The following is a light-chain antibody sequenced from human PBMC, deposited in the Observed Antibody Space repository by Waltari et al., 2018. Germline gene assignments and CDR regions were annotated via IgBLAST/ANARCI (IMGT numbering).Light chain of an antibody. CDR2: DAS. CDR3: QQFDNLPLT. Sequence: DIQMTQSPSSLSASVGDRVTITCQASQDISNYLNWYQQKPGKAPKLLNYDASNLETGVPSRFSGSDSGTDFTFTISSLQPEDIATYYCQQFDNLPLTFGGGTKVEIK. J-gene: IGKJ4*01. CDR1: QDISNY. V-gene: IGKV1-33*01.